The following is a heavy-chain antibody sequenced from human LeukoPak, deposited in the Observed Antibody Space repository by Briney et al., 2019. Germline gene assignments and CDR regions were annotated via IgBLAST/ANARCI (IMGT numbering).Heavy chain of an antibody. V-gene: IGHV1-69*05. D-gene: IGHD1-26*01. CDR2: IIPIFGTA. CDR3: ARVMGSGSYYLFDY. CDR1: GGTFSSYA. J-gene: IGHJ4*02. Sequence: SVKVSCKASGGTFSSYAISWVRQAPGQGLEWMGGIIPIFGTANYAQKFQGRVTITTDESTSTAYMELSSLRSEDTAVYYCARVMGSGSYYLFDYWGQGTPVTVSS.